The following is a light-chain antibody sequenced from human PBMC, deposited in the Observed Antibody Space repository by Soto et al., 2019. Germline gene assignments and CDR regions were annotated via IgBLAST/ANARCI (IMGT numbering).Light chain of an antibody. V-gene: IGKV3-11*01. CDR1: QSVSSY. J-gene: IGKJ4*01. Sequence: EIVLTQSPATLSLSPGERATLSCRASQSVSSYLAWYQQKPGQAPRLLIYDASNRATGIPVRFSGSGSGTDFTLTISSLEPEDFAVYYCQQRSNWLFTFGGGTKVEIK. CDR3: QQRSNWLFT. CDR2: DAS.